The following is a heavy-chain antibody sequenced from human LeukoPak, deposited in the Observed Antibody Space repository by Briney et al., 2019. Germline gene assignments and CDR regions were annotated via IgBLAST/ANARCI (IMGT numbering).Heavy chain of an antibody. CDR3: AGSRDGYKYDWFDP. D-gene: IGHD5-12*01. V-gene: IGHV1-2*06. CDR1: GYTFTGYY. J-gene: IGHJ5*02. CDR2: INPNSGGT. Sequence: ASVKVSCKASGYTFTGYYMHWVRQAPGQGLEWMGRINPNSGGTNYAQKFQGRVTMTRDMSISTAYMELSRLRSDDTAVYYCAGSRDGYKYDWFDPWGQGTLVTVSS.